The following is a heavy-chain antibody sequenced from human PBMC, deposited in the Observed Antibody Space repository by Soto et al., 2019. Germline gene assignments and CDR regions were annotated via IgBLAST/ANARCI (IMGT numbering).Heavy chain of an antibody. J-gene: IGHJ3*02. D-gene: IGHD6-25*01. CDR2: IYSSGGT. CDR1: DGSITNYY. Sequence: ETVSLSCAVPDGSITNYYSSWIRQSPGKGLEWIGYIYSSGGTNYNPSLKSRITMSVDTSRNQVSLNLSSVTAADTAVYSGARTPPAKAAFDIWAQATTVT. CDR3: ARTPPAKAAFDI. V-gene: IGHV4-59*08.